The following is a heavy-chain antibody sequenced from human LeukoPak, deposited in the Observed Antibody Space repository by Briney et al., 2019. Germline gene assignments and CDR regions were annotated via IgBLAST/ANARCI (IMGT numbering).Heavy chain of an antibody. CDR1: GFTFSDYY. V-gene: IGHV3-11*04. J-gene: IGHJ4*02. CDR2: ISSSGSTI. D-gene: IGHD5-12*01. Sequence: PGGSLRLSCAASGFTFSDYYMSWIRQAPGKGLEWVSYISSSGSTIYYADSVKGRFTISRGNAKNSLYLQMNSLRAEDTAVYYCARDSRYSGYDFDYWGQGTLVTVSS. CDR3: ARDSRYSGYDFDY.